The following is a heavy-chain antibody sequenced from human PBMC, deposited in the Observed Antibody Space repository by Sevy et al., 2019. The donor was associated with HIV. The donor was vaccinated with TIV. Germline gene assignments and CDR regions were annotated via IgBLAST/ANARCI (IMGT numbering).Heavy chain of an antibody. CDR3: LTPKEDL. V-gene: IGHV3-53*01. Sequence: GGSLRLSCAAFGFTVNSRDMNWVRQAPGKGLEWVSVVYSGGDTYYTDSVKGRFTVSRDISRNTLYLQMNNLRTEDSAVYFCLTPKEDLWSKGTTVTVSS. CDR1: GFTVNSRD. CDR2: VYSGGDT. J-gene: IGHJ6*04.